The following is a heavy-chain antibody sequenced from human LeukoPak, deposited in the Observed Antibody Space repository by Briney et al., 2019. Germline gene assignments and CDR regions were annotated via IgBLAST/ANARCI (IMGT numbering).Heavy chain of an antibody. Sequence: GGSLRLSCAASGFTFSSYSMNWVRQAPGKGLEWVSSISSSSSYIYYADSVKGRFTISRDNAKNSLYLQMNSLRAEDTAVYYCARRLERRGRGGALDYWGQGTLVTVSS. CDR1: GFTFSSYS. D-gene: IGHD1-1*01. CDR2: ISSSSSYI. V-gene: IGHV3-21*01. J-gene: IGHJ4*02. CDR3: ARRLERRGRGGALDY.